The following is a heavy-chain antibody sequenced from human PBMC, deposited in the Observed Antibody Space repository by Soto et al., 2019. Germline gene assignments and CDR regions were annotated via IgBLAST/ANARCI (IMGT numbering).Heavy chain of an antibody. J-gene: IGHJ5*02. CDR2: IKSKADGGTR. V-gene: IGHV3-15*07. CDR1: GFSFSDAW. CDR3: ATDGSGASWFSLWLDP. D-gene: IGHD6-13*01. Sequence: GGSLRLSCAASGFSFSDAWMNWVRQLPGKGLEWVGRIKSKADGGTREYAAPVKGRFTISRDDSQNTLYLEMNSLKIEDTAVYYCATDGSGASWFSLWLDPWGQGSLVTVSS.